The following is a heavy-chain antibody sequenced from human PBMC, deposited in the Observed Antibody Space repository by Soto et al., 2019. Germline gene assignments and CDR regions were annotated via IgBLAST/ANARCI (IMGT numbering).Heavy chain of an antibody. D-gene: IGHD3-10*01. CDR3: AKDRIGAGVRGYFDY. Sequence: QVQLVESGGGVVQPGRSLRLSCAASGFTFSSYGMHWVRQAPGKGLEWVAVIIYDGSTKYYADSVKGRFTISRDNSKSTLYLQTNSLRAEDTAVYYCAKDRIGAGVRGYFDYWGQGTLVTVSS. J-gene: IGHJ4*02. CDR1: GFTFSSYG. CDR2: IIYDGSTK. V-gene: IGHV3-30*18.